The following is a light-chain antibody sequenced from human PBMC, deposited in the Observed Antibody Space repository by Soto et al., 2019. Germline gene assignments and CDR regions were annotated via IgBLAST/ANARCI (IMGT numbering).Light chain of an antibody. CDR1: QSVDIN. J-gene: IGKJ4*02. CDR2: GAS. CDR3: QQYDKWPLT. V-gene: IGKV3D-15*01. Sequence: EIVMTQSPATLSVSPGERATLSCRASQSVDINLAWYQQKPGQAPRLLICGASNRATGIPARFSGSGSGTDFTLAISSLQSEDFGVYFCQQYDKWPLTFGGGTKVEIK.